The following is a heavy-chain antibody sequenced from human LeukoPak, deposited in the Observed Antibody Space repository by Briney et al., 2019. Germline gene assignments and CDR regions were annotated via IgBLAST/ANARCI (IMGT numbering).Heavy chain of an antibody. Sequence: SETLSLTCTVSGGSISTYYWNWIRQPPGRGLEWLGYIEYSGSTNYNPSLKSRLTMSVDSSKNHFSLRLRSVTAADTAVYYCARTSGYWPADFDFWGQGALVIVSS. J-gene: IGHJ4*02. D-gene: IGHD5-12*01. V-gene: IGHV4-59*01. CDR2: IEYSGST. CDR1: GGSISTYY. CDR3: ARTSGYWPADFDF.